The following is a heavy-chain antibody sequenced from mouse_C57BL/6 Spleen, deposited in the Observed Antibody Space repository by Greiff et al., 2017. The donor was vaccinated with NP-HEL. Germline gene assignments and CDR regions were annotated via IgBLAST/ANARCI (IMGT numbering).Heavy chain of an antibody. CDR3: APYYGTPRWYFDV. CDR1: GFNIKNTY. D-gene: IGHD1-1*01. V-gene: IGHV14-3*01. Sequence: EVQLQQSVAELVRPGASVKLSCTASGFNIKNTYMHWVMQRPEQGLEWIGRIDPANGNTKDAPKFQGKATITADTSANTAYLQRSSLTSEDTAIYYCAPYYGTPRWYFDVWGTGTTVTVSS. J-gene: IGHJ1*03. CDR2: IDPANGNT.